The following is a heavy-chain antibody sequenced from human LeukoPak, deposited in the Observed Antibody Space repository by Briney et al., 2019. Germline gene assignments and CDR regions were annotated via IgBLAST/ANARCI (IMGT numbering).Heavy chain of an antibody. D-gene: IGHD1-26*01. CDR2: IHYSGRA. CDR1: GGSISSGGYY. CDR3: ARVSGSFGGGFDP. J-gene: IGHJ5*02. Sequence: SQTLSLTCTVSGGSISSGGYYWSWIRQPPGKGLEWIGYIHYSGRAYYNASLKSRLTISVETSKNQFSLKLSSVSATDTAVYYCARVSGSFGGGFDPWGQGTLVAVSS. V-gene: IGHV4-30-4*01.